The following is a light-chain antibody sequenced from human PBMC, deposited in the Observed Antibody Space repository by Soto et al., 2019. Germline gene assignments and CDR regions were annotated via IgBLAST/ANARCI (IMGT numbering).Light chain of an antibody. CDR3: QQSYITPYT. V-gene: IGKV1-39*01. J-gene: IGKJ2*01. CDR1: KSISVH. CDR2: AAS. Sequence: DIQMTQSPSSLSASVGDTVTITCRASKSISVHLNWYQQKPGKVPKLLIYAASNLQSGVPSSFSGSGSETDFALTISSLQPEDVATYYCQQSYITPYTFGQGTKLQIK.